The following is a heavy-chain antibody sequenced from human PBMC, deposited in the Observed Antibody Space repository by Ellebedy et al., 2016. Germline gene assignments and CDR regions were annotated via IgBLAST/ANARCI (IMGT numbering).Heavy chain of an antibody. Sequence: GESLKISCAASGFTFSSYWMSWVRQAPGKGLEWVANIKQDGSEKYYVDSVKGRFTISRDNAKNSLYLQMNSLRAEDTAVYYCARSRVTIFGVVIKRYYGMDVWGQGTTVTVSS. J-gene: IGHJ6*02. V-gene: IGHV3-7*03. CDR3: ARSRVTIFGVVIKRYYGMDV. D-gene: IGHD3-3*01. CDR1: GFTFSSYW. CDR2: IKQDGSEK.